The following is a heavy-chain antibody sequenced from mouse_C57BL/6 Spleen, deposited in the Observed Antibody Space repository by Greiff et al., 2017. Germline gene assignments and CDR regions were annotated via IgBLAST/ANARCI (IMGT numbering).Heavy chain of an antibody. D-gene: IGHD2-5*01. J-gene: IGHJ3*01. Sequence: VHVKQSGAELVRPGASVKLSCTASGFNIKDDYMHWVKQRPEQGLEWIGWIDPENGDTEYASKFQGKATITADTSSNTAYLQLSSLTSEDTAVYYCTTGDYSNFSFAYWGQGTLVTVSA. CDR3: TTGDYSNFSFAY. CDR1: GFNIKDDY. CDR2: IDPENGDT. V-gene: IGHV14-4*01.